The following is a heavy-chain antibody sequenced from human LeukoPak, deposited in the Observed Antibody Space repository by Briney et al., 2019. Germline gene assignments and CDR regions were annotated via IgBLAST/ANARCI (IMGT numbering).Heavy chain of an antibody. CDR1: GGSISDTYYY. V-gene: IGHV4-39*07. CDR3: ASQTSVVRHPDY. Sequence: PSETLSLTCTVSGGSISDTYYYWAWIRQPPGKGLEWIGSIHSVGTTYHGPSLKSRLTLSVDTSKNQFSLKLSSVTAADTAVYYWASQTSVVRHPDYWGQGTLVTVSS. CDR2: IHSVGTT. D-gene: IGHD4-23*01. J-gene: IGHJ4*02.